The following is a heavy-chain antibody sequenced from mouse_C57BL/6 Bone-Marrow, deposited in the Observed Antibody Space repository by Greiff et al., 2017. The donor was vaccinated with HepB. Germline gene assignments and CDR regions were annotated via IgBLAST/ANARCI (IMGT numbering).Heavy chain of an antibody. J-gene: IGHJ4*01. CDR3: ARDPPYGNYDYAMDY. V-gene: IGHV5-4*01. D-gene: IGHD2-1*01. CDR2: ISDGGSYT. Sequence: EVQVVESGGGLVKPGGPLKLSCAASGFTFSSYAMSWVRQTPEKRLEWVATISDGGSYTYYPDNVKGRFTISRDNAKNNLYLQMSHLKSEDTAMYYCARDPPYGNYDYAMDYWGQGTSVTVSS. CDR1: GFTFSSYA.